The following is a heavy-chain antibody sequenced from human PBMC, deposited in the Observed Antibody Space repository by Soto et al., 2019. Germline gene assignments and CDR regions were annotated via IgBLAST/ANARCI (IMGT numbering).Heavy chain of an antibody. J-gene: IGHJ6*03. CDR1: GGSISSSSYY. V-gene: IGHV4-61*05. Sequence: SETLSLTCTVSGGSISSSSYYWGWTRQPPGKGLEWIGYIYYSGSTNYNPSLKSRVTISVDTSKNQFSLKLSSVTAADTAVYYCARHIRAAADYYYMDVWGKGTTVTVSS. CDR2: IYYSGST. CDR3: ARHIRAAADYYYMDV. D-gene: IGHD6-13*01.